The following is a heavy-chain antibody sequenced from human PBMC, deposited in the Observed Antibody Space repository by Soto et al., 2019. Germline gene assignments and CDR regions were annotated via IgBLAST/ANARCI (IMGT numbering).Heavy chain of an antibody. J-gene: IGHJ6*02. D-gene: IGHD6-6*01. Sequence: GASVKVSCKASGGTFSSYAISWVRQAPGQGLEWMGGIIPIFGTANYAQKFQGRVPITADESTSTAYMELSSLRSEDTAVYYCARHIAARLPPSYVNHYYGMDVWGQGTTVTVSS. CDR1: GGTFSSYA. V-gene: IGHV1-69*13. CDR2: IIPIFGTA. CDR3: ARHIAARLPPSYVNHYYGMDV.